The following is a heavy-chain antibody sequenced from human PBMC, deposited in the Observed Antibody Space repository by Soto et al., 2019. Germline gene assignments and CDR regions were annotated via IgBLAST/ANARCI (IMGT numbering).Heavy chain of an antibody. Sequence: EVQLVEFGGGLVQPGVSLRLSCAASGFTVSSNYMSWVRQAPGKGLEWVSVIYSGGSTYYADSVKGRFTISRDNAMNTLYLHMNSLRDEDTAVYYCARDFATYYYGSGSYNYFDYWGQGTLVTVSS. D-gene: IGHD3-10*01. J-gene: IGHJ4*02. CDR1: GFTVSSNY. CDR3: ARDFATYYYGSGSYNYFDY. V-gene: IGHV3-66*01. CDR2: IYSGGST.